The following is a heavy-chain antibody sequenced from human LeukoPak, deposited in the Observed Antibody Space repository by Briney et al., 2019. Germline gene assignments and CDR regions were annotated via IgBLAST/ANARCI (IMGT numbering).Heavy chain of an antibody. CDR1: GYSFTSYW. D-gene: IGHD6-13*01. V-gene: IGHV5-51*01. CDR2: IYPGDSDT. CDR3: ARTYSSSARAFDI. Sequence: GGSLQISCKGSGYSFTSYWIGWGRQMPGKGLEGMGIIYPGDSDTRYSPSFQGQVTISADKSISTAYLQWSSLKASDTAMYYCARTYSSSARAFDIWGQGTMVTVSS. J-gene: IGHJ3*02.